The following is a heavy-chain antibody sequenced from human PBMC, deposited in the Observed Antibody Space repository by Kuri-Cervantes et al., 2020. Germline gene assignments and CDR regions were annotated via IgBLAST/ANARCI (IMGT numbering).Heavy chain of an antibody. CDR2: IYYSGST. D-gene: IGHD3-22*01. CDR1: GGSISSGGYS. V-gene: IGHV4-31*11. Sequence: SETLSLTCAVSGGSISSGGYSWSWIRQPPGKGLEWIGYIYYSGSTYYNPSLKSRVTISVDTSKNQFSLKLSSVTAADTAVYYCASYDSSGYYYPPTSYYFDYWGQGTLVTVSS. J-gene: IGHJ4*02. CDR3: ASYDSSGYYYPPTSYYFDY.